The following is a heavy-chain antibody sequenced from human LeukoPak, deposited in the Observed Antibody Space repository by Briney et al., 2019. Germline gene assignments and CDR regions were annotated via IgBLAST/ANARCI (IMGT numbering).Heavy chain of an antibody. D-gene: IGHD2-2*01. CDR1: GDSISSYF. CDR2: IYYSGST. Sequence: SETLSLTCTVSGDSISSYFWSWIRQPPGKGLEWIGYIYYSGSTNYNPSLKSRVTLSVDTSKNQFSLKLTSVTAADTAVYYCASTSSYANFDYWGQGPLVTVSS. J-gene: IGHJ4*02. CDR3: ASTSSYANFDY. V-gene: IGHV4-59*01.